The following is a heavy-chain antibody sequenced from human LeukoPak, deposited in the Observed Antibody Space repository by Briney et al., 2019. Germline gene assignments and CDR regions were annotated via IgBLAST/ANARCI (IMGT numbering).Heavy chain of an antibody. D-gene: IGHD3-3*01. CDR2: ISAYNGDT. V-gene: IGHV1-18*01. CDR1: GYTFTSYG. Sequence: ASVKVSCKASGYTFTSYGISWVRQAPGQGLEWMGWISAYNGDTNYAQKLQGRVTMTTGTSTSTAYMELRSLRSDDTAVYYCARDAIFEDDAFDIWGQGTMVTVSS. CDR3: ARDAIFEDDAFDI. J-gene: IGHJ3*02.